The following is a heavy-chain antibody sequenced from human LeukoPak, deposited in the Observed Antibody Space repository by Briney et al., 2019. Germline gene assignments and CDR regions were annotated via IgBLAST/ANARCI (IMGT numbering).Heavy chain of an antibody. D-gene: IGHD3-22*01. J-gene: IGHJ4*02. V-gene: IGHV1-8*03. CDR3: ASRYYDSSGFDY. CDR2: MNPNSGNT. CDR1: GYTFTGYY. Sequence: ASVKVSCKASGYTFTGYYMHWVRQAPGQGLEWMGWMNPNSGNTGYAQKFQGRVTITRNTSISTAYMELSSLRSEDTAVYYCASRYYDSSGFDYWGQGTLVTVSS.